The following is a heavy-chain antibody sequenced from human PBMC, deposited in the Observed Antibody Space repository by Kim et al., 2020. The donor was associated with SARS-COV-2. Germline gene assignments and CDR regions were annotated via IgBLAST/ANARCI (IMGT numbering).Heavy chain of an antibody. V-gene: IGHV6-1*01. J-gene: IGHJ6*02. Sequence: SVKSRITINPDTSKNQFSLQLNSVTPEDTAVYYCAREASSWPYYYYGIDVWGQGTTVTVSS. D-gene: IGHD6-13*01. CDR3: AREASSWPYYYYGIDV.